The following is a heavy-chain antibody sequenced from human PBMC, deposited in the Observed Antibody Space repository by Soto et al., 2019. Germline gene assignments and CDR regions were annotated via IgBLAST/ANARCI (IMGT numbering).Heavy chain of an antibody. D-gene: IGHD3-22*01. CDR3: ARGLYFYDNSGYLPFDY. CDR2: IKSKTDGGTT. CDR1: GFTFSNAW. J-gene: IGHJ4*02. V-gene: IGHV3-15*01. Sequence: GGSLRLSCAASGFTFSNAWMSWVRQAPGKGLEWVGRIKSKTDGGTTDYAAPVKGRFTISRDDSKNTLYLQMNSLRAEDMAVYYCARGLYFYDNSGYLPFDYWGQGTQVTVSS.